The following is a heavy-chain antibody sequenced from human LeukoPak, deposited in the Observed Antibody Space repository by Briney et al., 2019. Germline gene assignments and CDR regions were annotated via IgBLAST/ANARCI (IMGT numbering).Heavy chain of an antibody. Sequence: GGSLRLSCAASGFTFSSYSMNWVRQAPGKGLEWVSSISSGSTYMYYADSVKGRFTISRDNAQNSMYLQMNSLRAEDTAVYYCARPLGKGQDYWGQGTLVTVSS. D-gene: IGHD7-27*01. CDR1: GFTFSSYS. V-gene: IGHV3-21*01. CDR3: ARPLGKGQDY. J-gene: IGHJ4*02. CDR2: ISSGSTYM.